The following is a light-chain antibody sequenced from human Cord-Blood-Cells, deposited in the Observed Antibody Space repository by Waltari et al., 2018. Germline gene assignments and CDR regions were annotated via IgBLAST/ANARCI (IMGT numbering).Light chain of an antibody. J-gene: IGLJ3*02. Sequence: QSALTQPASVSGSPGQSITISCTGTSSDVGGYNYVSWYQQHPGKAPKLMIYDVSKRPSGVSNRFSGSKSGNTASLTISGLQAEDEADYYCSSYTISSNWVFGGGTKLTVL. V-gene: IGLV2-14*01. CDR2: DVS. CDR3: SSYTISSNWV. CDR1: SSDVGGYNY.